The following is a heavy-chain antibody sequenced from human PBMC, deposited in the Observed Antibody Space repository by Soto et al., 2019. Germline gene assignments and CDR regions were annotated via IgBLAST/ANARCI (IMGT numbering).Heavy chain of an antibody. CDR3: AGSRHWDGHYFDNWFDP. J-gene: IGHJ5*02. D-gene: IGHD4-17*01. CDR1: GDTFSTYT. V-gene: IGHV1-69*02. CDR2: IIPILDVA. Sequence: QVQLVQSGAELKKPGSSVKISCRASGDTFSTYTISWVRQAPGQGLDWMGRIIPILDVANYAPKFQGRVTMTADRSTSTAHMELSSLTSEDTAVYYCAGSRHWDGHYFDNWFDPWGQGTLVTVSS.